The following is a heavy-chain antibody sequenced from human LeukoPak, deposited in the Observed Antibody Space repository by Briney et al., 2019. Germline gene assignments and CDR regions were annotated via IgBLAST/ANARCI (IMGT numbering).Heavy chain of an antibody. Sequence: ASVKVSCKVSGYTFNSYGISWVRQAPGQGLEWMGWISGYNGATNYAQKVQGRVTVTTDTPTSTAYMELRSLTSDDTAVYYCARDASYGPHAFDIWGQGAMVTVSS. CDR1: GYTFNSYG. D-gene: IGHD4-17*01. CDR3: ARDASYGPHAFDI. CDR2: ISGYNGAT. J-gene: IGHJ3*02. V-gene: IGHV1-18*01.